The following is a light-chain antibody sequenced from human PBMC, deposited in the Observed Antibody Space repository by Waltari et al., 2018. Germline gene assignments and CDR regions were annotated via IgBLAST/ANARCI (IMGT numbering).Light chain of an antibody. V-gene: IGLV2-8*01. CDR3: SSYGGSNTVV. Sequence: QSALTQPPSASGSPGQSVTISCTGTSSDVGAYNYVSWYQQHPGKATNLMISEVSKRPSGVPDRFSGSKSGNTASLTGSGLQSEDEADYYCSSYGGSNTVVFGGGTKLTVL. J-gene: IGLJ2*01. CDR2: EVS. CDR1: SSDVGAYNY.